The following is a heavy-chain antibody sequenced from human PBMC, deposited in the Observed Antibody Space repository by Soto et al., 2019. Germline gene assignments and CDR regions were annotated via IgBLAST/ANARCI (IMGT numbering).Heavy chain of an antibody. J-gene: IGHJ5*02. CDR1: GYTFTSYG. V-gene: IGHV1-18*01. CDR3: ARDRQVVAARNRDNWFDP. Sequence: ASVKVSCKASGYTFTSYGIIWVRQAPGQGLEWMGYISPYNGDTNYAQKLQGRLTMTTDTSTSTAYMELRSLRSDDTAVYYCARDRQVVAARNRDNWFDPWGQGTLVTVS. D-gene: IGHD2-15*01. CDR2: ISPYNGDT.